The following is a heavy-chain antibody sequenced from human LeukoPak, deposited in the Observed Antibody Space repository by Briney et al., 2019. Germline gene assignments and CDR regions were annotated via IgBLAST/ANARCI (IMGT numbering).Heavy chain of an antibody. Sequence: SVKVSCKASGGTFSSYAISWVRQAPGQGLEWMGRIIPILGIANYAQKFQGRVTITADKSTSTAYMELSSLRSEDTAVYYCARGSVGGDNSVKYYYYYYGMDVWGQGTTVTVSS. CDR2: IIPILGIA. J-gene: IGHJ6*02. CDR1: GGTFSSYA. V-gene: IGHV1-69*04. D-gene: IGHD2-21*02. CDR3: ARGSVGGDNSVKYYYYYYGMDV.